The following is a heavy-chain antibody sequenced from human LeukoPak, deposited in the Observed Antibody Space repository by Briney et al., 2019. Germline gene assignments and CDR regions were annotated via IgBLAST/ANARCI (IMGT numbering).Heavy chain of an antibody. CDR2: INASGGST. CDR3: ARTRSYYFDY. CDR1: GDSLTDFD. J-gene: IGHJ4*02. V-gene: IGHV1-46*01. Sequence: ASVRVSCKASGDSLTDFDVHWGRQAPGQGLEWMTMINASGGSTTYAQNFQDRVTVTRALSTSTVYMELTSLTSEDTAVYYCARTRSYYFDYWGQGTLVTVSP. D-gene: IGHD1-26*01.